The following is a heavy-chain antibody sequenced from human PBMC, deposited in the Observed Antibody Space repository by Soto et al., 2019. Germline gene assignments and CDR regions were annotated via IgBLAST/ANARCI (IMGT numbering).Heavy chain of an antibody. CDR1: GGSVSSGDYY. Sequence: SETLSLTCTVSGGSVSSGDYYWSWIRQPPGKGLEWIGYIYYDGGTYYNPSLKSRLTISLDTSKNQFSLKLTSVTAADTAVYYCARDSFNYYYGTDVWGQGTSVTVSS. J-gene: IGHJ6*02. V-gene: IGHV4-30-4*01. CDR2: IYYDGGT. CDR3: ARDSFNYYYGTDV.